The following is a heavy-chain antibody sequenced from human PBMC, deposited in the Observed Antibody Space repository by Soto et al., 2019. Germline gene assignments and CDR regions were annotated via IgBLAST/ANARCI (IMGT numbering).Heavy chain of an antibody. CDR2: ISAYNGNT. Sequence: QVQLVQSGAEVKKPGASVKVSCKASGYTFTSYGISWVRQAPGQGLEWMGWISAYNGNTNHAQKLQGRVTMTTDTSTSTAYMELRSRRSDDTAVYYCAREINFSDYDFWSGPIYCYYGMDVCVYGTTVTVSS. CDR3: AREINFSDYDFWSGPIYCYYGMDV. J-gene: IGHJ6*02. D-gene: IGHD3-3*01. CDR1: GYTFTSYG. V-gene: IGHV1-18*04.